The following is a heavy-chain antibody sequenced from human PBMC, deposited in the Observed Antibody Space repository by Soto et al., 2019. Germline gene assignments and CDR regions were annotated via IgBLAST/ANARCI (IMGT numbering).Heavy chain of an antibody. J-gene: IGHJ4*02. Sequence: SETLSLTGTVSGDSITASYSDWAWIRQAPGKGLEWFGTFYYSGTTCQNPPLRSRITISGDTSSNQFSLNLRSVTAADSGVYYCAKLVRDYVRRSDLDHWGQGTLVTVSS. D-gene: IGHD3-10*02. CDR1: GDSITASYSD. CDR3: AKLVRDYVRRSDLDH. V-gene: IGHV4-39*01. CDR2: FYYSGTT.